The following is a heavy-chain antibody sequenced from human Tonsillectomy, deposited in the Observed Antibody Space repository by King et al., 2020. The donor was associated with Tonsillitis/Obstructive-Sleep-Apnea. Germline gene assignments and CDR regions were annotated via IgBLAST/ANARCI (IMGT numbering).Heavy chain of an antibody. D-gene: IGHD4-17*01. CDR3: ARDRAVTEDAFDI. CDR2: IYYSGST. Sequence: QVQLQESGPGLVKPSETLSLTCTVSGGSISSYYWSWIRQPPGKGLEWIGYIYYSGSTNYNPSLKSRGTISVDTSKNQFSLKLSSVTAADTAVYYCARDRAVTEDAFDIWGQGTMVTVSS. J-gene: IGHJ3*02. CDR1: GGSISSYY. V-gene: IGHV4-59*01.